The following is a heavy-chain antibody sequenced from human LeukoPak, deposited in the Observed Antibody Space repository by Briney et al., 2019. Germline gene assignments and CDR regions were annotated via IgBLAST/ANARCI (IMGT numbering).Heavy chain of an antibody. Sequence: GGSLRLSCAASGFIFSNYAMYWVRQAPGKGLEWVSAISGSDGSTYYADSVKGRFTISRDNSKNALYLQMNSLRAADTAVYHCAKGKGYSSSSSDHWGQGTLVTVSS. CDR2: ISGSDGST. CDR3: AKGKGYSSSSSDH. J-gene: IGHJ5*02. D-gene: IGHD6-6*01. CDR1: GFIFSNYA. V-gene: IGHV3-23*01.